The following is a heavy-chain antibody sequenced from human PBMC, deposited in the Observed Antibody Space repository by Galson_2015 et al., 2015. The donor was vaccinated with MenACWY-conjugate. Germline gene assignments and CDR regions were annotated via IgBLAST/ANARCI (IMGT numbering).Heavy chain of an antibody. CDR3: ARDGATGSDAFDI. CDR1: GGSISSDKW. Sequence: SETLSLTCTVSGGSISSDKWYSWVRQSPGKGLEWIGEVLHTGRTNYNPSLKSRVTISMDKSRNQFSLRLTFVTAADTAVYYCARDGATGSDAFDIWGRGKMVTVSS. D-gene: IGHD6-13*01. J-gene: IGHJ3*02. V-gene: IGHV4-4*02. CDR2: VLHTGRT.